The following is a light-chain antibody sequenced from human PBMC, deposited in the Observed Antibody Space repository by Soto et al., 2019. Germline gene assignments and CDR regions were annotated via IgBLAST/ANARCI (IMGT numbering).Light chain of an antibody. Sequence: DIQMTQSPSSLSASVGDRVIITCRASQSISTYLNWYQQKPGKAPKLLMYAAYSLQSGVPSRFSGSGSGTDFILTISSLQPEDFATYYCQQSYSTPLTFGGGTKVDIK. J-gene: IGKJ4*01. CDR3: QQSYSTPLT. CDR2: AAY. CDR1: QSISTY. V-gene: IGKV1-39*01.